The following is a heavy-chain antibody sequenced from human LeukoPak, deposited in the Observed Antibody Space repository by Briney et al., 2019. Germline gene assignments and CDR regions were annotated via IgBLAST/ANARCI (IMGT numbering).Heavy chain of an antibody. Sequence: ASVKVSCNASGYTFTSYDINWVRQATGQGLEWWGWMNPNSGNKGSAQRFQGRFTMTRDTSRSTAYMELRSLTSEDTAVYYCARGPLVRLPSSFDPWGQGTLVTVSS. D-gene: IGHD3-16*02. V-gene: IGHV1-8*01. CDR1: GYTFTSYD. CDR3: ARGPLVRLPSSFDP. CDR2: MNPNSGNK. J-gene: IGHJ5*02.